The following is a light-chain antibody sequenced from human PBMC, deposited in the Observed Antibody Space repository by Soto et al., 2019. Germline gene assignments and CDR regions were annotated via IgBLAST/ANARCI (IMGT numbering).Light chain of an antibody. CDR3: QQRSNWTLT. CDR1: QSVSSY. Sequence: EIVLTQSPATLSLSPGERATLSCRASQSVSSYLAWYQQKPGQAPRLLIYDASNRATGIPARFSGSGSGTDFTLTISRLAPEAFAVYYCQQRSNWTLTFGGGTKVEIK. J-gene: IGKJ4*01. V-gene: IGKV3-11*01. CDR2: DAS.